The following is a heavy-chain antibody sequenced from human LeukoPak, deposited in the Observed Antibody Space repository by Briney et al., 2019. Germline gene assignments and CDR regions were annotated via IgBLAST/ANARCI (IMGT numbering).Heavy chain of an antibody. CDR2: IYSGDST. J-gene: IGHJ4*02. V-gene: IGHV3-66*02. Sequence: PGGSLRLSCAASGFTVSTNYMSWVRQAPGMGLEWVSLIYSGDSTSYTDSVKGRFTISRDSSKNTSYLQMNSLRAEDTAVYFCAREAYYHDSSGYYYPDYWGQGTLVTVSS. D-gene: IGHD3-22*01. CDR3: AREAYYHDSSGYYYPDY. CDR1: GFTVSTNY.